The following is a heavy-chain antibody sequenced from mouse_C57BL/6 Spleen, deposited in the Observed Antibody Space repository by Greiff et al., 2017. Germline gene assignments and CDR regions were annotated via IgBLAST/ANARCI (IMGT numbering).Heavy chain of an antibody. CDR1: GYSFTSYW. Sequence: VQLQQPGAELVRPGSSVKLSCKASGYSFTSYWMHWVKQRPIQGLEWIGNIDPSDSETHYNQKFKGKATLTVDKSSSTAYMQISSLTSEDSAVYYCAREYGTTGYYFDYWGQGTTLTVSS. J-gene: IGHJ2*01. CDR2: IDPSDSET. D-gene: IGHD1-1*01. V-gene: IGHV1-52*01. CDR3: AREYGTTGYYFDY.